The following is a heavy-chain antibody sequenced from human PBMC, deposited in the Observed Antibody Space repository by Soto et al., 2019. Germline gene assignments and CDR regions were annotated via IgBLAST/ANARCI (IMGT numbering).Heavy chain of an antibody. CDR3: ARSYYDSTGFAVDP. Sequence: SETLSLTCAVSGGSISSGGYSWSWIRQPPGKGLEWIGYIYHSGSTYYNPSLKSRVTISVDRSKNQFSMKLTSVTASDTAVYYCARSYYDSTGFAVDPWGQGTPVTVSS. V-gene: IGHV4-30-2*01. D-gene: IGHD3-22*01. J-gene: IGHJ5*02. CDR1: GGSISSGGYS. CDR2: IYHSGST.